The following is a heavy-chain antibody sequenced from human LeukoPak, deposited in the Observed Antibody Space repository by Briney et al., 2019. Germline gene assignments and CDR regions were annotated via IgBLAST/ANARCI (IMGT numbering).Heavy chain of an antibody. V-gene: IGHV3-33*01. D-gene: IGHD4-17*01. CDR3: ARWSGDYPSYYLDY. CDR1: GFTFSSYG. CDR2: IRSDGSSK. Sequence: PGRSLRLSCAAPGFTFSSYGLHWVRQAPGKGLEWVALIRSDGSSKNYADSVKGRFTISRDASKNTVYLQMNSLRAEDTAVYSCARWSGDYPSYYLDYWGQGTLVTVSS. J-gene: IGHJ4*02.